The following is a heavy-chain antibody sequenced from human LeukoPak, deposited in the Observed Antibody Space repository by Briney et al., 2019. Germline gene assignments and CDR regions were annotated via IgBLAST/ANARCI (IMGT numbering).Heavy chain of an antibody. Sequence: GSLRLSCAASGFTVSSNYMSWVRQAPGKGLEWVSVIYSDDSTSYADSVKGRFTISRDNSKDALYLQMNSLRAEDTAVYYCARDPYETHPYFDYWGQGTLVTVSS. D-gene: IGHD2-8*01. J-gene: IGHJ4*02. CDR1: GFTVSSNY. V-gene: IGHV3-66*01. CDR2: IYSDDST. CDR3: ARDPYETHPYFDY.